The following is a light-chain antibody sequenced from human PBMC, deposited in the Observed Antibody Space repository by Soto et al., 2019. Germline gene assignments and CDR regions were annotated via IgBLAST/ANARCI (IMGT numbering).Light chain of an antibody. CDR1: QSVSSSY. CDR2: GAS. CDR3: QQYGSSPPT. Sequence: EILLTQSPCTLSLSPGERATLSCRASQSVSSSYLAWYQQKPGQAPSLLIYGASSRATVIPDRITGSGSGTAFALTISRLEHEDFPGYYCQQYGSSPPTFGQGTRWIS. J-gene: IGKJ1*01. V-gene: IGKV3-20*01.